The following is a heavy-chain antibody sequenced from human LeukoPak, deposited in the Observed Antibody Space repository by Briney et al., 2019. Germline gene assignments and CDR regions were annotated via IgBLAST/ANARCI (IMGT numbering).Heavy chain of an antibody. V-gene: IGHV3-21*01. Sequence: GGSLRLSCAASGFTFSSYSMNWVRLAPGKGLEWVSSISSSSSSIYYADSVKGRFTISRDNAKNSLYLQMNSLRAEDTAMYYCARDVDTAMATVHWGQGTLVTVSS. D-gene: IGHD5-18*01. J-gene: IGHJ4*02. CDR2: ISSSSSSI. CDR1: GFTFSSYS. CDR3: ARDVDTAMATVH.